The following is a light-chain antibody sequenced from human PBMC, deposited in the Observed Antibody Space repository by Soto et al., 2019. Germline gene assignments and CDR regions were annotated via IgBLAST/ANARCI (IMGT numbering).Light chain of an antibody. CDR3: EQYGSSPRT. Sequence: IVLPQSTGTLSLSPEERATLSCSASQSVSSNYFAWYQQKPGQAPRLIIYGVSSRATGIPDRFSGSGSGTDFTLTISRLEPEDFAVYYCEQYGSSPRTFGQGTKVDIK. CDR2: GVS. J-gene: IGKJ1*01. CDR1: QSVSSNY. V-gene: IGKV3-20*01.